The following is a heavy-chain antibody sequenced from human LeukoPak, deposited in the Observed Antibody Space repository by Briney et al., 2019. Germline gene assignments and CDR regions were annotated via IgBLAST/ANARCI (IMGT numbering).Heavy chain of an antibody. D-gene: IGHD2-21*01. CDR2: IYYSGST. CDR3: ARELVDAFDI. J-gene: IGHJ3*02. V-gene: IGHV4-59*01. Sequence: SETLSLTCTVSGGSISSYYWSWIRQPPGKGLEWIGYIYYSGSTNYNPSLKSRVTISVDTSKNQFSLKLSSMTAADTAVYYCARELVDAFDIWGQGTMVTVSS. CDR1: GGSISSYY.